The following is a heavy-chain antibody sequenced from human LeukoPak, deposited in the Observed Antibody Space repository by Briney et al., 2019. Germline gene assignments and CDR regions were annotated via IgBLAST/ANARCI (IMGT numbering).Heavy chain of an antibody. D-gene: IGHD2-2*01. CDR1: GFTFSSYS. J-gene: IGHJ4*02. CDR3: AGVVLAAILPYY. Sequence: PGGSLRLSCAASGFTFSSYSMNWVRQAPGKGLEWASYISSSSSTIYYADSVKGRFTISRDNAKNSLYLQMNSLRAEDTAVYYCAGVVLAAILPYYWGQGTLVAVSS. CDR2: ISSSSSTI. V-gene: IGHV3-48*01.